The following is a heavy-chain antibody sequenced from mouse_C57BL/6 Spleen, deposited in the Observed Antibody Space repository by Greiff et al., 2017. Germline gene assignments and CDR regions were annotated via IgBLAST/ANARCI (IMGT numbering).Heavy chain of an antibody. D-gene: IGHD2-3*01. Sequence: EVQGVESGGGLVQPGGSMKLSCVASGFTFSNYWMNWVRQSPEKGLEWVAQIRLKSDNYATHYAESVKGRFTISRDDSKSSVYLQMNNLSAEDTGIYYCPFYDGYYSYAMDYWGQGTSVTVSS. CDR1: GFTFSNYW. CDR3: PFYDGYYSYAMDY. V-gene: IGHV6-3*01. J-gene: IGHJ4*01. CDR2: IRLKSDNYAT.